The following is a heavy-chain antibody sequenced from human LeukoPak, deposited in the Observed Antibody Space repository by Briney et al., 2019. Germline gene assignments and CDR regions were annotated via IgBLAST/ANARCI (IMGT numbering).Heavy chain of an antibody. CDR2: INHSGST. J-gene: IGHJ4*02. CDR3: ARGKRDTAMCNENYFDY. CDR1: GGSFSGYY. D-gene: IGHD5-18*01. V-gene: IGHV4-34*01. Sequence: PSETLSLTCAVYGGSFSGYYWSWIRQPPGKGLEWIGEINHSGSTNYNPSLKSRVTISVDTSKNQFSLKLSSVTAADTAVYYCARGKRDTAMCNENYFDYWGQGTLVTVSS.